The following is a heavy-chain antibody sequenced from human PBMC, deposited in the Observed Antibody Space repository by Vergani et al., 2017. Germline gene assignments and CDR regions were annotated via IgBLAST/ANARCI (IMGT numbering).Heavy chain of an antibody. CDR2: LSGSGLST. D-gene: IGHD5-12*01. CDR1: GFTFSSYA. V-gene: IGHV3-23*01. Sequence: EVQLLESGGGLVQPGGSLRLSCAASGFTFSSYAMTWVRQGPGEGLEWVSALSGSGLSTYYADSVKGRFTLSRDNSKNTLYLQMNSQRAGDTAVYYCAKDVSYDPYGLDYWGQGTLVTVSS. J-gene: IGHJ4*02. CDR3: AKDVSYDPYGLDY.